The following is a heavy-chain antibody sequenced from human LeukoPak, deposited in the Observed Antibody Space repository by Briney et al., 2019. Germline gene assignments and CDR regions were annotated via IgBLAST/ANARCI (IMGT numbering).Heavy chain of an antibody. CDR1: GGSISSYY. Sequence: SETLSLTCTVSGGSISSYYWSWIRQPPGKGLEWIGYIYYSGSTNYNPSLKSRVTISVDTSKNQFSLKLSSVTAADTAVYYCARGPNYYDSSGYYYVFDYWGQETLVTVSS. CDR3: ARGPNYYDSSGYYYVFDY. J-gene: IGHJ4*02. D-gene: IGHD3-22*01. CDR2: IYYSGST. V-gene: IGHV4-59*01.